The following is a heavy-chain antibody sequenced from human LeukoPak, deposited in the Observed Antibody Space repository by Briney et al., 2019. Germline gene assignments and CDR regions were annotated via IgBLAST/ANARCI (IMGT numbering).Heavy chain of an antibody. V-gene: IGHV4-31*11. Sequence: SETLSLTCAVCGGSISSGAYYWNWIRQHPGKGLEWIGYIYYSGSTYYNPSLKSRVTISVDTSKNQFSLKLSSVTAADTAVYYCARRLPGGSWFDPWGQGTLLTVSS. D-gene: IGHD5-12*01. CDR3: ARRLPGGSWFDP. J-gene: IGHJ5*02. CDR2: IYYSGST. CDR1: GGSISSGAYY.